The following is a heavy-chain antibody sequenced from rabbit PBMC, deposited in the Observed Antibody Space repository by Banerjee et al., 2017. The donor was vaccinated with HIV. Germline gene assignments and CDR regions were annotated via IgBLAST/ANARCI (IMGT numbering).Heavy chain of an antibody. V-gene: IGHV1S40*01. CDR1: GFSFSSSYY. CDR3: ARGSLVSGNDL. CDR2: IYGGSSGSA. Sequence: QSMEETGGALVKPGASLTLTCTDSGFSFSSSYYMCWVRQAPGKGLEWIACIYGGSSGSAHYASWAKGRFTISKTSPTTVTLQMASLTAADTATYFCARGSLVSGNDLWGQGTLVTVS. D-gene: IGHD1-1*01. J-gene: IGHJ3*01.